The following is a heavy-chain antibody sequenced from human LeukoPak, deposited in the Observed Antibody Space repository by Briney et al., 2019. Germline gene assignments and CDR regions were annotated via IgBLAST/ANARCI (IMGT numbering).Heavy chain of an antibody. CDR1: GFTFSSYG. D-gene: IGHD3-9*01. Sequence: GGSLRLSCAASGFTFSSYGMHWVRQAPGKGLEWVAVISYDGSNKFYADSVKGRFTISRDNSKNTLYLQMNSLRAEDTAVYYCVALDYDILTGLDYWGQGTPVTVSS. CDR3: VALDYDILTGLDY. CDR2: ISYDGSNK. V-gene: IGHV3-30*03. J-gene: IGHJ4*02.